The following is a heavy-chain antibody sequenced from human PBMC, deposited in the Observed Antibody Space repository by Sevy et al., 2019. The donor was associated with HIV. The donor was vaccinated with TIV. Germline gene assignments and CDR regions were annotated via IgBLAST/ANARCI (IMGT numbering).Heavy chain of an antibody. J-gene: IGHJ5*02. CDR2: IYYSGST. CDR3: ARHYYITMVRGYWFDP. Sequence: SETLSLTCTVSGGSISSSSYYWGWIRQPPGKGLEWIGSIYYSGSTYYNPSLKSRVTISVDTSKNQFSVKLSSVTAADTAVYYCARHYYITMVRGYWFDPWGQGTLVTVSS. V-gene: IGHV4-39*01. CDR1: GGSISSSSYY. D-gene: IGHD3-10*01.